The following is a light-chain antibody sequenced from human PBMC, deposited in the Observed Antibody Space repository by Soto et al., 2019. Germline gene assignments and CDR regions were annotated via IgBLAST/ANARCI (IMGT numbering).Light chain of an antibody. Sequence: EIVLTQSPATLSLSPGERATISCRASQSVGSSLDWYQQKPGQAPRLLIYDASNRATGIPARFSGSGSGTDFTLTISSLEPEDFAIYHCQQRSDWPLTFGGGTKVEIK. CDR1: QSVGSS. J-gene: IGKJ4*01. CDR2: DAS. CDR3: QQRSDWPLT. V-gene: IGKV3-11*01.